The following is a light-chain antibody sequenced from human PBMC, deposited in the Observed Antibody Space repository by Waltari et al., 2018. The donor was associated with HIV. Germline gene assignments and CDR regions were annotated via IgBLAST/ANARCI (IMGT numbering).Light chain of an antibody. CDR1: QSISSS. CDR2: DAS. V-gene: IGKV3-11*01. J-gene: IGKJ5*01. Sequence: EIVMTQSPATLSVSPGERATLSCKASQSISSSLAWYQQKPGQAPRLLIYDASTRASGIPARFSGSGSGTDFTLTISSLEPEDVAVYYCQQRSNWPPVTFGQGTRLEI. CDR3: QQRSNWPPVT.